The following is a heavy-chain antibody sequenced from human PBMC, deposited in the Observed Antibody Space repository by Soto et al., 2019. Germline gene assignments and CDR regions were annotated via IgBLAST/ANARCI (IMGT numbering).Heavy chain of an antibody. CDR1: GFTSSSYG. Sequence: LRLSCAASGFTSSSYGMHWVRQAPGKGLEWVAVISYDGSNKYYADSVKGRFTISRDNSKNTLYLQMNSLRAEDTAVYYCAKRWGGFMGTDYWGQGTLVTVSS. V-gene: IGHV3-30*18. CDR3: AKRWGGFMGTDY. D-gene: IGHD3-16*01. CDR2: ISYDGSNK. J-gene: IGHJ4*02.